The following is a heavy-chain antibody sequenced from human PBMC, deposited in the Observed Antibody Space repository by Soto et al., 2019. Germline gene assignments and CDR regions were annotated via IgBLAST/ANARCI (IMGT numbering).Heavy chain of an antibody. CDR2: ISGSGGST. CDR1: GFTFSSYA. D-gene: IGHD1-26*01. CDR3: AKLLRSESSYLDAFDI. J-gene: IGHJ3*02. Sequence: GGSLRLSCAASGFTFSSYAMSWVRQAPGKGLEWVSAISGSGGSTYYADSVKGRFTISRDNSKNTLYLQMNSLRADDTSVYYCAKLLRSESSYLDAFDIWGQGTMVTVSS. V-gene: IGHV3-23*01.